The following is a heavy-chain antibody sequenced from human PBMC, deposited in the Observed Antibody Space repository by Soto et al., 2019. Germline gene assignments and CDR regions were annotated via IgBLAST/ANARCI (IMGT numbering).Heavy chain of an antibody. Sequence: GGSLRLSCAASGFTFSSYWMSWVRQAPGKGLEWVANIKQDGSEKYYVDSVKGRFTISRDNAKNSLYLQMNSLRAEDTAVYYCVRDWGEITIFGVHYYYYYMDVWGKGTTVTVSS. CDR3: VRDWGEITIFGVHYYYYYMDV. CDR2: IKQDGSEK. CDR1: GFTFSSYW. D-gene: IGHD3-3*01. V-gene: IGHV3-7*01. J-gene: IGHJ6*03.